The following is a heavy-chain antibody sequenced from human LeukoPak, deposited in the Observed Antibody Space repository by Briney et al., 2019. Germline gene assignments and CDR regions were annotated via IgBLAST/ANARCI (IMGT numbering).Heavy chain of an antibody. CDR1: GFTFSSYS. V-gene: IGHV3-48*04. CDR2: ISGSSSTI. D-gene: IGHD1-26*01. CDR3: ARDKGGREFDY. J-gene: IGHJ4*02. Sequence: GGSLRLSCAASGFTFSSYSMNWVRQAPGKGLEWVSYISGSSSTIYYADSVKGRFTISRDNAKNSLYLQMNSLRAEDTAVYYCARDKGGREFDYWGQGTLVTVSS.